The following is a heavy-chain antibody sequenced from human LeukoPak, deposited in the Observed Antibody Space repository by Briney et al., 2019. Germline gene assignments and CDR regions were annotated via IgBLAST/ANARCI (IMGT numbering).Heavy chain of an antibody. CDR1: GYTFTNCY. CDR2: INPSGGST. D-gene: IGHD3-22*01. CDR3: ASTYDSSGYLDY. V-gene: IGHV1-46*01. J-gene: IGHJ4*02. Sequence: ASVKVSCKASGYTFTNCYMHWVRQAPGQGLEWMGIINPSGGSTSYAQKFQGRVTMTRDTSTSTVYMELSSLRSEDTAVYYCASTYDSSGYLDYWGQGTLVTVSS.